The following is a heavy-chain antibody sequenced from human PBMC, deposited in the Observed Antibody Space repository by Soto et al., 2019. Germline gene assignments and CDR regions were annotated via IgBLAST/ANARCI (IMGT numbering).Heavy chain of an antibody. J-gene: IGHJ2*01. D-gene: IGHD2-21*01. CDR1: GFTFIHYA. Sequence: EVQLLESGGDSVQPGGSVRLSCAGSGFTFIHYAMNWVRQAPGQGLEWVSTISGGGDATFFADSVRGRFTFSRDNSKNTVTLQMNSLGVDDTAVYYCARKVVGSTSRPDYWYFDLWGRGTLVTVSS. CDR3: ARKVVGSTSRPDYWYFDL. V-gene: IGHV3-23*01. CDR2: ISGGGDAT.